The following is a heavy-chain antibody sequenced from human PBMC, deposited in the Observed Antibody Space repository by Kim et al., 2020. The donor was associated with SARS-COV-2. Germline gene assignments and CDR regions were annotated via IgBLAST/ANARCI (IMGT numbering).Heavy chain of an antibody. D-gene: IGHD3-10*01. CDR3: AKLDSRLLWFGELGADY. CDR2: ISGSGGST. CDR1: GFTFSSYA. V-gene: IGHV3-23*01. Sequence: GGSLRLSCAASGFTFSSYAMSWVRQAPGKGLEWVSAISGSGGSTYYADSVKGRFTISRDNSKNTLYLQMNSLRAEDTAVYYCAKLDSRLLWFGELGADYWGQGTLVTVSS. J-gene: IGHJ4*02.